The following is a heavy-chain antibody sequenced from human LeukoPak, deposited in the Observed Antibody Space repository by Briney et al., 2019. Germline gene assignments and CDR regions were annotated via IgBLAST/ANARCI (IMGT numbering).Heavy chain of an antibody. CDR3: ARRFCTGGSCYPDY. J-gene: IGHJ4*02. D-gene: IGHD2-15*01. V-gene: IGHV1-2*02. CDR1: GYTFTGYY. Sequence: GASVKVSCTASGYTFTGYYIHWVRLAPGQGLAWMGRINSNNGVSNYAQRFQDRVTMTRDTSISTAYMELSGLTSDDTAVYYCARRFCTGGSCYPDYWGQGTLVTVSS. CDR2: INSNNGVS.